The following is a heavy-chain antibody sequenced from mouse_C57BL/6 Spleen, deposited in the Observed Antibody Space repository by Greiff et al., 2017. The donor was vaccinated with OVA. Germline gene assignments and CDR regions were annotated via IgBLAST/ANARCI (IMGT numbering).Heavy chain of an antibody. Sequence: VQLQQSGPELVKPGASVKMSCKASGYTFTDYNMHWVKQSHGKSLEWIGYINPNNGGTSYNQKFKGKATLTVNKSSSTAYMEFRSLTSEDSAVYYCAPDYGSSPWFAYWGQGTLVTVSA. CDR1: GYTFTDYN. D-gene: IGHD1-1*01. CDR2: INPNNGGT. CDR3: APDYGSSPWFAY. J-gene: IGHJ3*01. V-gene: IGHV1-22*01.